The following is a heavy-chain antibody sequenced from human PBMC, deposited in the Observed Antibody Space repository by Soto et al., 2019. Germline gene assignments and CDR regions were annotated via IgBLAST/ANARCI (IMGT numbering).Heavy chain of an antibody. CDR1: GYTFTSYG. D-gene: IGHD3-3*01. CDR3: ARDHAGFFEWLPPGYYYYGMDV. V-gene: IGHV1-18*01. CDR2: ISAYNGNT. Sequence: ASVKVSCKASGYTFTSYGISWVRQPPGQGLEWMGWISAYNGNTNYAQKLQGRVTMTTDTSTSTAYMELRSLRSDDTAVYYCARDHAGFFEWLPPGYYYYGMDVWGQGTTVTVSS. J-gene: IGHJ6*02.